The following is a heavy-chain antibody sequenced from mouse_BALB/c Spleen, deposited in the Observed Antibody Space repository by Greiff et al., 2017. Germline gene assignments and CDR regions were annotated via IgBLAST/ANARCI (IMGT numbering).Heavy chain of an antibody. Sequence: QVQLKESGPGLVAPSQSLSITCTVSGFSLTSYGVHWVRQPPGKGLEWLGVIWAGGSTNYNSALMSRLSISKDNSKSQVFLKMNSLQTDDTAMYYCARDISTWFAYWGQGTLVTVSA. J-gene: IGHJ3*01. CDR2: IWAGGST. V-gene: IGHV2-9*02. CDR3: ARDISTWFAY. CDR1: GFSLTSYG.